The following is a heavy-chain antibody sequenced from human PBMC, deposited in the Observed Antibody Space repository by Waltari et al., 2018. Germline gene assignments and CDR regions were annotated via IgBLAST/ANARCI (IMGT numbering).Heavy chain of an antibody. V-gene: IGHV3-23*04. CDR2: ISGAGENS. CDR3: AKDRGYAGKDGDLRH. CDR1: GFRFSQYA. D-gene: IGHD2-2*01. Sequence: EVQLVESGGGLVQPGGSLKLSCGVSGFRFSQYARSWVRQAPGKGLEWGSGISGAGENSYYADSVKGRFTISRDNSKNILFLQMNSLRAEDTAVYYCAKDRGYAGKDGDLRHWGQGSLVSVSS. J-gene: IGHJ1*01.